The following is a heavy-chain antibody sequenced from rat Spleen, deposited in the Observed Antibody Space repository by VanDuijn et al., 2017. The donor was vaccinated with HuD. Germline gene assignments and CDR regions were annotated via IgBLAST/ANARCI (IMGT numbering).Heavy chain of an antibody. D-gene: IGHD1-6*01. J-gene: IGHJ2*01. CDR2: ISYDGSST. Sequence: EVQLVESGGGLVQPGRSLTLSCAASGFTFSNYDMAWVRQAPKKGLEWVATISYDGSSTYYRDSVKGRFTISRDNAKSTLYLQMDSLRSEDTATYYCARQSDTTDSDYWGQGVMVTVSS. CDR1: GFTFSNYD. CDR3: ARQSDTTDSDY. V-gene: IGHV5-7*01.